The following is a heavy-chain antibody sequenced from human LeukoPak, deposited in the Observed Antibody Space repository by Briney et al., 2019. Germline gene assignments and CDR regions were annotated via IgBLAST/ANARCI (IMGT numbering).Heavy chain of an antibody. J-gene: IGHJ4*02. CDR1: GFTFSTYW. CDR2: IRPEGTTT. D-gene: IGHD3-9*01. Sequence: GGSLRLSCAASGFTFSTYWMHWVRQAPGKGLVWVARIRPEGTTTAYADSVKGRFTISRDNAKNSLFLQMNSLSAEDTAVYYCARDLDWILFDYWGQGTLVTVSS. V-gene: IGHV3-74*03. CDR3: ARDLDWILFDY.